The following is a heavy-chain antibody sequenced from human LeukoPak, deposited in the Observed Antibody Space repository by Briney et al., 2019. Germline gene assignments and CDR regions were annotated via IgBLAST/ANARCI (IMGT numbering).Heavy chain of an antibody. CDR2: INWNGGST. CDR3: ARVVTSGGSWVDGLNDYYMDV. CDR1: GFTFDDYG. D-gene: IGHD2-15*01. V-gene: IGHV3-20*04. Sequence: RSGGSLRLSCAASGFTFDDYGMSWVRQAPGKGLEWVSGINWNGGSTGYADSVKGRFTISRDNAKNSLYLQMNSLRAEDTAVYYCARVVTSGGSWVDGLNDYYMDVWGKGTTVTISS. J-gene: IGHJ6*03.